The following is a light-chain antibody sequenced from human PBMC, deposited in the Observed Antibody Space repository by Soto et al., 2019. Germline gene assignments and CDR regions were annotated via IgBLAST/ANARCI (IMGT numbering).Light chain of an antibody. CDR2: ENN. CDR1: SSNIGTNY. Sequence: QSALTQRPSVSAAPGQKVTISCSGSSSNIGTNYVSWYQQLPGTAPKLLIYENNKRPSGIPDRFSGSRSGTSATLGITGLQTGDEADYYCGTWDSSLSGNFVFGTGTKATVL. J-gene: IGLJ1*01. CDR3: GTWDSSLSGNFV. V-gene: IGLV1-51*02.